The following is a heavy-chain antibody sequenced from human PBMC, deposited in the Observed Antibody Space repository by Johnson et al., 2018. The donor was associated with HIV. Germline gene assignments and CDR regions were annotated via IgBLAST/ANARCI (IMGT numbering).Heavy chain of an antibody. Sequence: QVQLVESGGGMVQPGGSLRLSCAASGLTFSGSGMHWVRQAPGKGREWVAFTRYDGSNKHYVDSVKGRFTISRDNSKNTLYLQMNSLLPEDTAVYYCAKSDSGYDAFDIWGQGTMVTVSS. CDR2: TRYDGSNK. D-gene: IGHD5-12*01. V-gene: IGHV3-30*02. CDR1: GLTFSGSG. J-gene: IGHJ3*02. CDR3: AKSDSGYDAFDI.